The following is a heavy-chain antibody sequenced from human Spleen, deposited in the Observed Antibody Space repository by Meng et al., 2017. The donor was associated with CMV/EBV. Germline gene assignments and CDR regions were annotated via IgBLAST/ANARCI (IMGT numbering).Heavy chain of an antibody. CDR1: GGSISSYY. Sequence: SETLSLTCTVSGGSISSYYWSWIRQPPGKGLEWIGYINYSGSTNYNPSLKSRVTISVDTSKNQFSLKLSSVTAADTAVYYCARDRLGFGMDVWGQGTTVTV. J-gene: IGHJ6*02. V-gene: IGHV4-59*01. CDR3: ARDRLGFGMDV. D-gene: IGHD3-16*01. CDR2: INYSGST.